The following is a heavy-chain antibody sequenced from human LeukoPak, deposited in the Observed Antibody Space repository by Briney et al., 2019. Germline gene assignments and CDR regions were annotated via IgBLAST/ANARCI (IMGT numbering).Heavy chain of an antibody. CDR2: ISTSTSYT. J-gene: IGHJ6*02. V-gene: IGHV3-11*06. CDR3: ARGIPAAASSTVYGLDV. CDR1: GFTFSYYY. D-gene: IGHD6-13*01. Sequence: PGASLIPCYASAGFTFSYYYMSWTRQAPGKRLEWVSYISTSTSYTNYADSVKGRSTISRDNVKNSLFLQMNSLRADDTAVYYCARGIPAAASSTVYGLDVWGQGTTVTVSS.